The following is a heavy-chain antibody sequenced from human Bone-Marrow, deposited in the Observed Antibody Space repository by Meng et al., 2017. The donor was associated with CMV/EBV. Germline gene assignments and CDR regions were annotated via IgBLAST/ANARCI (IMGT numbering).Heavy chain of an antibody. Sequence: GESLKISCVASGFTFSDYGMHWVRQAPGKGLEWVAFIRFDATTQFYGDSVKGRFTISRDNSKDTLYLQMNSLRAEDTALYYCAKDYVIVGNDAFDIWGQGTMVTVSS. D-gene: IGHD3-22*01. J-gene: IGHJ3*02. V-gene: IGHV3-30*02. CDR2: IRFDATTQ. CDR3: AKDYVIVGNDAFDI. CDR1: GFTFSDYG.